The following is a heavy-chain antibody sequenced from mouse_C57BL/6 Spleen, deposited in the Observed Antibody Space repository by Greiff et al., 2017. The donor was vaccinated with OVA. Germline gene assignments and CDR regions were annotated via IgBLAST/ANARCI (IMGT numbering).Heavy chain of an antibody. V-gene: IGHV1-82*01. D-gene: IGHD1-2*01. CDR1: GYAFSSSW. J-gene: IGHJ2*01. CDR2: IYPGDGDT. CDR3: ARERDYGYCFDY. Sequence: VKLVESGPELVKPGASVKISCKASGYAFSSSWMNWVKQRPGKGLEWIGRIYPGDGDTNYNGKFKGKATLTADKSSSTAYMQLSSLTSEDSAVYFCARERDYGYCFDYWGQGTTLTVSS.